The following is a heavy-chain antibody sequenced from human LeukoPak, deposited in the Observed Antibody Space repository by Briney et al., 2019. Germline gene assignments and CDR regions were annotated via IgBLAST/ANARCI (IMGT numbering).Heavy chain of an antibody. CDR2: INHSGST. CDR1: GGSISSYY. V-gene: IGHV4-59*01. CDR3: AREGSSGFYIT. J-gene: IGHJ4*02. D-gene: IGHD3-22*01. Sequence: SETLSLTCTVSGGSISSYYWSWIRQPPGKGLEWIGEINHSGSTNYNPSLKSRVTISIDTSKNQFSLNLSSVTAADTAVYYCAREGSSGFYITWGQGILVTVSS.